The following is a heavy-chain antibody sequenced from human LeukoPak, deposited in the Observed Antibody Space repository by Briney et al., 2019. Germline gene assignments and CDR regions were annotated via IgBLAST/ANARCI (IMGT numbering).Heavy chain of an antibody. CDR3: GIRDTSDYYVF. D-gene: IGHD3-22*01. J-gene: IGHJ4*02. CDR2: TGSNGVT. V-gene: IGHV3-23*01. CDR1: GFTFSTYA. Sequence: GESLRLSCTGSGFTFSTYAFSWVRQAPGKGLEWVSATGSNGVTYYADSVKGRFTISRDNSKNALYLQMNGLRADDTAVYYCGIRDTSDYYVFWGQGTLVTVSS.